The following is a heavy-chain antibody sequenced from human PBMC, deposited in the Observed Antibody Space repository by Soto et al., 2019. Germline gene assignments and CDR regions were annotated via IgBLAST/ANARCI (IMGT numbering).Heavy chain of an antibody. CDR3: AMVDVYVTPSPQDV. D-gene: IGHD3-16*01. V-gene: IGHV1-18*01. CDR1: GYTFTRYG. Sequence: QVQLVQSGAEVKNPGASVKVSCKASGYTFTRYGSGWARQAPGQGLQRMGWINTYNGNTNYAQNVQARVTLTTDTATSTAYMELRSLRSNHTAIYYCAMVDVYVTPSPQDVWGQGTTVIVSS. CDR2: INTYNGNT. J-gene: IGHJ6*02.